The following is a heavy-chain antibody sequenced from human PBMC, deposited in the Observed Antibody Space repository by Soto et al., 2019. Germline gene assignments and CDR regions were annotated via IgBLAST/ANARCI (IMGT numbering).Heavy chain of an antibody. D-gene: IGHD2-2*01. CDR1: GYTFTTYD. V-gene: IGHV1-18*04. Sequence: QFQLVQSGAEVKKPGASVKVSCKASGYTFTTYDISWVRQAPGQGLEWMGRISAYNGNTNNAQKLQGRVTLTTDTSTSTAYMELRSLRSDDTAVYYCARVGGYCSSTTCYRWFDPWGQGTLVTVSS. J-gene: IGHJ5*02. CDR3: ARVGGYCSSTTCYRWFDP. CDR2: ISAYNGNT.